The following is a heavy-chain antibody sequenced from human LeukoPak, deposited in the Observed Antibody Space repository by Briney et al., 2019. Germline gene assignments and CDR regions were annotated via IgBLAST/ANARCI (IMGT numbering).Heavy chain of an antibody. J-gene: IGHJ3*02. CDR2: IYHSGST. CDR3: ARDAAGAAANAFDI. V-gene: IGHV4-39*07. D-gene: IGHD6-13*01. CDR1: GGSISSSSYY. Sequence: SETLSLTCTVSGGSISSSSYYWGWIRQPPGKGLEWIGSIYHSGSTYYNPSLKSRVTISVDPSKNQFSLKLSSVTAADTAVYYCARDAAGAAANAFDIWGQGTMVTVSS.